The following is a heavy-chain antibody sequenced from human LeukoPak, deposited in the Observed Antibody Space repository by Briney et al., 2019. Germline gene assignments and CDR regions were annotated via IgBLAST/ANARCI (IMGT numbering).Heavy chain of an antibody. D-gene: IGHD3-16*01. CDR3: ARDLIYAYCFDY. CDR2: INPNSGGT. CDR1: GYTFTGYY. J-gene: IGHJ4*02. V-gene: IGHV1-2*02. Sequence: ASVKVSCKASGYTFTGYYMHWVRQAPGQGLEWMGWINPNSGGTNYAQKFQGRVTMTRDTSISTAYMELSRLRSDDTAVYYCARDLIYAYCFDYWGQGTLVTVSS.